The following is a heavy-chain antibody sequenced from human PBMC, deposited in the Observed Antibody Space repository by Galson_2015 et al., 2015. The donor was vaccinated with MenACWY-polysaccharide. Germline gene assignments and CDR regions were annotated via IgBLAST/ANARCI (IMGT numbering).Heavy chain of an antibody. CDR2: ISAYNGNT. D-gene: IGHD6-19*01. V-gene: IGHV1-18*01. CDR1: GYTFTSYG. CDR3: ARDRDSSGWYVFFDY. Sequence: SVKVSCKASGYTFTSYGISWVRQAPGQGLEWMGWISAYNGNTNYAQKLQGRVTMTTDTSTSTAYMELRSLRSDDTAVYYCARDRDSSGWYVFFDYWGQGTLVTVSS. J-gene: IGHJ4*02.